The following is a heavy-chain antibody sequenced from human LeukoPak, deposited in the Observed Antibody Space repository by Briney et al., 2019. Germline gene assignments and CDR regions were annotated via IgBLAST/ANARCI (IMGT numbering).Heavy chain of an antibody. CDR2: IYYSGST. J-gene: IGHJ5*02. D-gene: IGHD3-10*01. V-gene: IGHV4-31*03. CDR3: ARGPPYGSGSYYRSNWFDP. Sequence: SQTLSLTCTVSGGSISSGGYYWSWIRQHPGKGLEWIGYIYYSGSTYYNPSLKSRVTISVDTSKNQFSLKLSSVTAADTAVYYCARGPPYGSGSYYRSNWFDPWGQGTLVTVSS. CDR1: GGSISSGGYY.